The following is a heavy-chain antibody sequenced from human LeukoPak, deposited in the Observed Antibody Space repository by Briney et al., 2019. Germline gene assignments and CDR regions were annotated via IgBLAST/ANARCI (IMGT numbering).Heavy chain of an antibody. Sequence: SETLSLTCTVSGGSIGSYYWSWIRQPPGKGLEWIGYIYYSGSTNYNPSLKSRVTISVDTSKNQFSLKLSSVTAADTAVYYCARVPTAMANYYYYGMDVWGQGTTVTVSS. V-gene: IGHV4-59*01. J-gene: IGHJ6*02. CDR2: IYYSGST. D-gene: IGHD5-18*01. CDR1: GGSIGSYY. CDR3: ARVPTAMANYYYYGMDV.